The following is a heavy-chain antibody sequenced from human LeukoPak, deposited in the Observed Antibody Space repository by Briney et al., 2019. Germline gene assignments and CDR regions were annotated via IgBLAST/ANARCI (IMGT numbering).Heavy chain of an antibody. J-gene: IGHJ6*03. D-gene: IGHD6-13*01. CDR3: ARGRQPYYYYYMDV. Sequence: MPSETLSLTCTVSGGSISSSSYYWGWIRQPPGKGLEWIGSIYYSGSTYYNPSLKSRVTISVDTSKNQFSLKLSSVTAADTAVYYCARGRQPYYYYYMDVWGKGTTVTVSS. CDR1: GGSISSSSYY. CDR2: IYYSGST. V-gene: IGHV4-39*07.